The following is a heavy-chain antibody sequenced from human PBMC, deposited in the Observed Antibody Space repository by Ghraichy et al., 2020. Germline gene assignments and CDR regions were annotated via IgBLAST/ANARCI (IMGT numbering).Heavy chain of an antibody. V-gene: IGHV4-59*08. J-gene: IGHJ3*02. Sequence: LSLTCTVSGGSISNYYWSWIRQPPGKGLEWIAYIHNSGRTKYNPSLNSRVTISVDTSKDQFSLNLRSMTAADTAVYYCARHFLIGDSALDIWGQGTMVIVSS. CDR3: ARHFLIGDSALDI. CDR2: IHNSGRT. D-gene: IGHD6-13*01. CDR1: GGSISNYY.